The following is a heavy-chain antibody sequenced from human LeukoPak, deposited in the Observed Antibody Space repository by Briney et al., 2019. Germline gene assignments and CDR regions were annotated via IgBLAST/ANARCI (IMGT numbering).Heavy chain of an antibody. CDR3: ASGRTEVYYYYGMDV. D-gene: IGHD4-23*01. J-gene: IGHJ6*02. V-gene: IGHV3-30-3*01. Sequence: GGCLRLSCAASGFTFSSYAMHWVRQAPGKGLEWVAVISYDGSNKYYADSVKGRFTISRDNSKNTLYLQMNSLRAEDTAVYYCASGRTEVYYYYGMDVWGQGTTVTVSS. CDR1: GFTFSSYA. CDR2: ISYDGSNK.